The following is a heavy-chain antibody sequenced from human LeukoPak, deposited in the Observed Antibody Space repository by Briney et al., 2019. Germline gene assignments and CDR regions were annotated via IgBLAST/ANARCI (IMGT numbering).Heavy chain of an antibody. D-gene: IGHD4-23*01. Sequence: GGSLRLSCAASGFTFSSYAMHWARQAPGKGLEWVAVISYDGSNKYYADSVKGRFTISRDNSKNTLYLQMNSLRAEDTAVYYCAKESSWGTVVTPGGPSAWGQGTLVTVSS. CDR2: ISYDGSNK. CDR1: GFTFSSYA. V-gene: IGHV3-30-3*01. CDR3: AKESSWGTVVTPGGPSA. J-gene: IGHJ5*02.